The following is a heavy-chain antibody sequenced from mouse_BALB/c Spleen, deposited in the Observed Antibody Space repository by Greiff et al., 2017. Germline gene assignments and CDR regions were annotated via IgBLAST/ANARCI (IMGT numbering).Heavy chain of an antibody. Sequence: VMLVESGPGLVAPSQSLSITCTVSGFSLTSYDISWIRQPPGKGLEWLGVIWTGGGTNYNSAFMSRLSISKDNSKSQVFLKMNSLQTDDTAIYYCVREDYGSSAMDYWGQGTSVTVSS. J-gene: IGHJ4*01. CDR3: VREDYGSSAMDY. D-gene: IGHD1-1*01. CDR2: IWTGGGT. V-gene: IGHV2-9-2*01. CDR1: GFSLTSYD.